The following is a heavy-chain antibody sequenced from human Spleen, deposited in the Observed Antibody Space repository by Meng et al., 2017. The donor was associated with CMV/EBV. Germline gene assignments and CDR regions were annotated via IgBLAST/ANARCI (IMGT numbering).Heavy chain of an antibody. D-gene: IGHD7-27*01. V-gene: IGHV1-18*01. CDR3: ARDIWGNDY. CDR2: ISTYNGNT. Sequence: KVACKASGYTVTTYGVIWVRQAPGQGIEWMGWISTYNGNTNYAQKLQDRVTMTTDTSTSTAYMELRSLRSDDTAVYYCARDIWGNDYWGQGTLVTVSS. CDR1: GYTVTTYG. J-gene: IGHJ4*02.